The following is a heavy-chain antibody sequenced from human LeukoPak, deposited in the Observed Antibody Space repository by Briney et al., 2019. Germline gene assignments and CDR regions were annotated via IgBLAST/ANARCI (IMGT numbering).Heavy chain of an antibody. V-gene: IGHV3-23*01. J-gene: IGHJ6*02. CDR1: GFTFSSYA. CDR3: AKLSGWFGPMDV. Sequence: GGSLRLSCAASGFTFSSYAMSWVRQAPGKGLEWVSGISGGGGTTYYADSVKGRFTISRDNSKNTLYLQMNSLRGEDTAVYYCAKLSGWFGPMDVWGQGTTVTVSS. D-gene: IGHD6-13*01. CDR2: ISGGGGTT.